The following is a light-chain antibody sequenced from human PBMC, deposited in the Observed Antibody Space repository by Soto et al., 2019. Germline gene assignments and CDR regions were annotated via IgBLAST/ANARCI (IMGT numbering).Light chain of an antibody. CDR3: QQYDLALT. V-gene: IGKV3-20*01. Sequence: EIVLTQSPGTLSLSPGERATLSCRASQTISNKYLAWYQQKPGQAPRLLIYGASNRATGIPDRFSGSGSGTDFTLIISRLEPEDFAVYYCQQYDLALTFGPGTKVDI. J-gene: IGKJ3*01. CDR2: GAS. CDR1: QTISNKY.